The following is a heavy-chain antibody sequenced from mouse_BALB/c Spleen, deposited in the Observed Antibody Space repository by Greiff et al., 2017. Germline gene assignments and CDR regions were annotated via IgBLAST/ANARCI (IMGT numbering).Heavy chain of an antibody. CDR1: GYSITSDYA. CDR2: ISYSGST. D-gene: IGHD3-3*01. J-gene: IGHJ4*01. Sequence: ESGPGLVKPSQSLSLTCTVTGYSITSDYAWNWIRQFPGNKLEWMGYISYSGSTSYNPSLKSRISITRDTSKNQFFLQLNSVTTEDTATYYCARRAADYAMDYWGQGTSVTVSS. V-gene: IGHV3-2*02. CDR3: ARRAADYAMDY.